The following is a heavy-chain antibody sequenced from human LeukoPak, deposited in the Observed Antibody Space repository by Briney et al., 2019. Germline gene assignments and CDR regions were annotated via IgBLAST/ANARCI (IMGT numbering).Heavy chain of an antibody. CDR1: GGSISSSSYY. J-gene: IGHJ3*02. V-gene: IGHV4-39*07. D-gene: IGHD2-2*02. CDR2: IYYSGST. CDR3: AHYCSSTSCYTDDAFDI. Sequence: PSETLSLTCTVSGGSISSSSYYWGWIRRPPGKGLEWIGSIYYSGSTYYNPSLKSRVTISVDTSKNQFSLKLSSVTAADTAVYYCAHYCSSTSCYTDDAFDIWGQGTMVTVSS.